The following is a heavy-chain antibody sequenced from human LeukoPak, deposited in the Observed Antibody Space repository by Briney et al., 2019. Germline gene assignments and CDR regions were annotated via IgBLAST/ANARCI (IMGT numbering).Heavy chain of an antibody. CDR3: ARHADIRGWFGELLFSYGMDV. J-gene: IGHJ6*02. D-gene: IGHD3-10*01. V-gene: IGHV4-59*08. Sequence: PSETLSLTCTVSGGSISSYYWSWLRRPPGKGLEWLGYIYYSWSTNYNPSLKSRVTISVDTSKNQFSLKLSSVTAADTAVYYCARHADIRGWFGELLFSYGMDVWGQGTTVTVSS. CDR2: IYYSWST. CDR1: GGSISSYY.